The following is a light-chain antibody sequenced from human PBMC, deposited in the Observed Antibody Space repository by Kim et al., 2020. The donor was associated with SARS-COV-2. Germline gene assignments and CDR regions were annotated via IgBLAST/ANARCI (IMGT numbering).Light chain of an antibody. Sequence: VDLGQTVRITCQGDSIRSYYATWYQQKPEQAPILVSYGKNNRPSGIPDRFSGSSAGNTASLTISGTQAGDEADYYCNSRDSNDNVLFGGGTQLTVL. J-gene: IGLJ2*01. CDR3: NSRDSNDNVL. CDR2: GKN. V-gene: IGLV3-19*01. CDR1: SIRSYY.